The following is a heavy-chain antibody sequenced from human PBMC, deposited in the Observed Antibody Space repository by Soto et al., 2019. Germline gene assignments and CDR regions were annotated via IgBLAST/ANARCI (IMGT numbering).Heavy chain of an antibody. CDR1: GGTFSSYA. CDR3: ARSQGGSSSLDIYYYYYYGMDV. Sequence: QVQLVQSGAEVKKPGSSVKVSCKAPGGTFSSYAISWVRQAPGQGLEWMGGIIPIFGTAKYAQKFQGSVTITADESTSTGYMELSSLRYEDTAVSYCARSQGGSSSLDIYYYYYYGMDVWGQGTTVTVSS. CDR2: IIPIFGTA. D-gene: IGHD2-15*01. V-gene: IGHV1-69*01. J-gene: IGHJ6*02.